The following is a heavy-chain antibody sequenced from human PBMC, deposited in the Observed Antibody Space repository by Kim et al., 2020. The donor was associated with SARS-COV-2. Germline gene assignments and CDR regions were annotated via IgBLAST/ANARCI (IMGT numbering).Heavy chain of an antibody. D-gene: IGHD1-26*01. V-gene: IGHV1-18*01. Sequence: ASVKVSCKASGYTFTSYGISWVRQAPGQGLEWMGWISAYNGNTNYAQKLQGRVTMTTDTSTSTAYMELRSLRSDDTAVYYCARKVTYRNKWELPSNWFDPWGQGTLVTVSS. J-gene: IGHJ5*02. CDR3: ARKVTYRNKWELPSNWFDP. CDR1: GYTFTSYG. CDR2: ISAYNGNT.